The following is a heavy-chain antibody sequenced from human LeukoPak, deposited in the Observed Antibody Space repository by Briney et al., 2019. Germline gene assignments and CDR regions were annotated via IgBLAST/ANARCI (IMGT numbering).Heavy chain of an antibody. CDR2: IRYDGSNK. Sequence: SRDLGGWGRQTKGKGLEWVAFIRYDGSNKYYADSVKGRFTISRDNSKNTLYLQMNSLRAEDTAVYYCAKDGITMVRGVMRYFDYWGQGTLVTVSS. CDR3: AKDGITMVRGVMRYFDY. CDR1: SRDL. D-gene: IGHD3-10*01. V-gene: IGHV3-30*02. J-gene: IGHJ4*02.